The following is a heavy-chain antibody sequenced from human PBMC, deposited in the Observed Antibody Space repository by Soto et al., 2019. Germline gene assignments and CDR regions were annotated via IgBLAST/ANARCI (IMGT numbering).Heavy chain of an antibody. Sequence: QVQLVQSGAEVKKPGASVQVSCKASGYTFTSYDINWVRQATGQGLERMGWMNSNSGNTGYAQKLQGRVTMTRNTSISTAYMELSSLRSEDTAVYYCARERRITIFGVVIKGAFDIWCQGTMVTVSS. J-gene: IGHJ3*02. CDR1: GYTFTSYD. CDR3: ARERRITIFGVVIKGAFDI. D-gene: IGHD3-3*01. V-gene: IGHV1-8*01. CDR2: MNSNSGNT.